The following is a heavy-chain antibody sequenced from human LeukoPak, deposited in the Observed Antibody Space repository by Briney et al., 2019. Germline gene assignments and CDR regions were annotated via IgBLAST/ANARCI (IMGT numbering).Heavy chain of an antibody. Sequence: GGSLRLSCAASGFTFSDYSMNWVRRAPGKGLEWVSSISSRSAYIHYTDSVKGRFNISRDNAENSLYLQMNNLRADDTAVYYCARDRSGSYPYYFDYWGQGTLVTVSS. V-gene: IGHV3-21*01. J-gene: IGHJ4*02. D-gene: IGHD1-26*01. CDR2: ISSRSAYI. CDR3: ARDRSGSYPYYFDY. CDR1: GFTFSDYS.